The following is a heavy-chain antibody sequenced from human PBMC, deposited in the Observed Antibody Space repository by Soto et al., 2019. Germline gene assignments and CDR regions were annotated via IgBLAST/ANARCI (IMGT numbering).Heavy chain of an antibody. J-gene: IGHJ4*02. Sequence: SETLSLTCAVSGGSISSGGYSWSWIRQPPGKGLEWIGYIYHSGSTYYNPSLKSRVTISVDRSKNQFSLKLSSVTAADTAVYYCAGNTYYYDSSGPRFDYWGQGTLVTVSS. D-gene: IGHD3-22*01. CDR3: AGNTYYYDSSGPRFDY. CDR2: IYHSGST. CDR1: GGSISSGGYS. V-gene: IGHV4-30-2*01.